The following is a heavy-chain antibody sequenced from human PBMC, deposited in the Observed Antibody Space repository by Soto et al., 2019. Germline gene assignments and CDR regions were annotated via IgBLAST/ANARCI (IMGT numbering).Heavy chain of an antibody. CDR2: IIPIFGTP. CDR3: ATNEGRDGYSFDY. J-gene: IGHJ4*02. Sequence: ASVKVSCKASGVTFTRQDMRGLRQAPGQGLEWMGGIIPIFGTPQYAEKFQDRVTITADESTSKAYMELSSLTSEDTAVYYCATNEGRDGYSFDYWGQGTLVTVSS. CDR1: GVTFTRQD. V-gene: IGHV1-69*13. D-gene: IGHD5-12*01.